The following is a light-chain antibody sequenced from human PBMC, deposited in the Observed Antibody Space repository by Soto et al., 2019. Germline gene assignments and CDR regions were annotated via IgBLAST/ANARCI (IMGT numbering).Light chain of an antibody. CDR1: QSVLYSSNNNNY. CDR2: WAS. Sequence: DIVMTQSPDSLAVSLGERATINCKARQSVLYSSNNNNYLAWFQQKPGQPPRLFIYWASTRGSGVPDRFSGSGSGTDFTLTISNVEAEDVAIYYCQQYHSDPITFGQGTRLEI. CDR3: QQYHSDPIT. V-gene: IGKV4-1*01. J-gene: IGKJ5*01.